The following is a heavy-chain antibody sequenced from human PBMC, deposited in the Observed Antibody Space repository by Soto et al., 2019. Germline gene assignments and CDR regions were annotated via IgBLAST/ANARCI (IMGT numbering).Heavy chain of an antibody. CDR3: SKGGRQWLVTSDFNY. D-gene: IGHD6-19*01. V-gene: IGHV3-30*18. CDR1: GFTFSDYA. J-gene: IGHJ4*02. Sequence: VQLVESGGGVVQPGRSLRLSCAASGFTFSDYAMHWVRQAPGKGLEWVAVVSHDGRNTHYADSVKGRFTISRDSSKNTGALEVTSLRAEDTAVYYCSKGGRQWLVTSDFNYWVQGALVTVSS. CDR2: VSHDGRNT.